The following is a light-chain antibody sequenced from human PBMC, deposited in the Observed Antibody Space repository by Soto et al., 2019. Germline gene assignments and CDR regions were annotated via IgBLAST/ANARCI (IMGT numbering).Light chain of an antibody. CDR1: QSISSY. CDR2: AAS. V-gene: IGKV1-39*01. CDR3: QQSYSTPPVFT. Sequence: DIQMTQSPSSLSASVGDRVTITCRASQSISSYLNWYQQKPGKAPKLLIYAASSLQSGVPSRFSGSGSGTDFTLTSSSLQPEDFATYYCQQSYSTPPVFTFGPGTKGDIK. J-gene: IGKJ3*01.